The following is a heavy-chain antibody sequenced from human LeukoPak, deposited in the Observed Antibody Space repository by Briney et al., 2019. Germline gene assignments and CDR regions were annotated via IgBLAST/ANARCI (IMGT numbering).Heavy chain of an antibody. J-gene: IGHJ6*03. D-gene: IGHD4-17*01. CDR3: ARHKGSTVTDVYYMDV. CDR1: GCTFTSYA. CDR2: IIPIFGTA. Sequence: SVKVSCKASGCTFTSYAISWVRQAPGQGLEWMGRIIPIFGTANYAQKFQGRVTITTDESTSTAYMELSSLRSEDTAVYYCARHKGSTVTDVYYMDVWGKGTTVTVSS. V-gene: IGHV1-69*05.